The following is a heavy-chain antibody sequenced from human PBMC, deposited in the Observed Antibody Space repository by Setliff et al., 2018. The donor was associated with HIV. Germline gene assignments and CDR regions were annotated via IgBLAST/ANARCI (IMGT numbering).Heavy chain of an antibody. V-gene: IGHV4-61*09. Sequence: PSETLSLTCTVSGGSISSGSYYWSWIRQPAGKGLEWIGHIYTSGSTNYNPSLKSRVTISVDTSKNQFSLKLSSVTAADTAVYYCARDRSLWYYCYMDVWGKGTTVTVSS. CDR3: ARDRSLWYYCYMDV. J-gene: IGHJ6*03. CDR1: GGSISSGSYY. CDR2: IYTSGST.